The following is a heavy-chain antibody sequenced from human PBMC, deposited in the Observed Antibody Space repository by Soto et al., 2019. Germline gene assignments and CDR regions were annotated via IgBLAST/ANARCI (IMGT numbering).Heavy chain of an antibody. Sequence: GGSLRLSCAASGFTFSDYYMSWIRQAPGKGLEWVSYISSSGSTIYYADSVKGRFTISRDNAKNSLYLQMNSLRAEDTAVYYCASASSSSRYYYMDVWGKGTTVTVSS. D-gene: IGHD6-6*01. CDR2: ISSSGSTI. CDR3: ASASSSSRYYYMDV. J-gene: IGHJ6*03. V-gene: IGHV3-11*01. CDR1: GFTFSDYY.